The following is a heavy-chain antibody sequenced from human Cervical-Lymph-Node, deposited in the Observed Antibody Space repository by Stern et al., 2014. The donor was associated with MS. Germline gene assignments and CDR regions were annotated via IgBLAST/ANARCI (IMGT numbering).Heavy chain of an antibody. CDR1: GYTFTDYA. Sequence: QVQLVQSGSEFRKPGASVKVSCKASGYTFTDYAMNWVRQAPGQGLEWMGWINTDTGEPTYAEDLTGRFVFSLDTSVSTAYLQISSLKAEDSGIYYCARYSRGWSGENDYWGQGTLVTVSS. J-gene: IGHJ4*02. CDR3: ARYSRGWSGENDY. V-gene: IGHV7-4-1*02. D-gene: IGHD6-19*01. CDR2: INTDTGEP.